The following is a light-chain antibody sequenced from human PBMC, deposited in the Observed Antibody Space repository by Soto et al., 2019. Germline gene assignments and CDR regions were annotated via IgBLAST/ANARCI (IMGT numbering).Light chain of an antibody. CDR2: DAS. J-gene: IGKJ5*01. CDR3: QQGKYWPNT. CDR1: QSVSNY. V-gene: IGKV3-11*01. Sequence: EIVLTQSPATLSLSPGERATLSCRTSQSVSNYLAWYQQKPGQAPRLLIFDASNRATGIPVRFSGSGSGTEYTLTISALEPEDFAVYFCQQGKYWPNTFSQGTRLEI.